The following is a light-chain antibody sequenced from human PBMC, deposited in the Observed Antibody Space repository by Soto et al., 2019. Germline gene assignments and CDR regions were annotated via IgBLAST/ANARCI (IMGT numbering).Light chain of an antibody. CDR1: SSDVGSYSH. CDR2: EVT. J-gene: IGLJ1*01. CDR3: ISYIGSSTSYV. V-gene: IGLV2-14*01. Sequence: QSALTQPASVSGSPGQSITISCSGTSSDVGSYSHVAWYQQFPGKTPKRIIYEVTYRPSGVSHRFSASKSGNPASLTISGLEAGDEAEYYCISYIGSSTSYVFGPGTKLTVL.